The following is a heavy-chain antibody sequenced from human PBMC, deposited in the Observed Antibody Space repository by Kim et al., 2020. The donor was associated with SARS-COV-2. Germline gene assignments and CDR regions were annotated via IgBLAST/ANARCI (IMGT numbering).Heavy chain of an antibody. CDR3: ARPSAYCGGDCARDGMDV. CDR2: ISAYNGNT. Sequence: ASVKVSCKASGYTFTSYGISWVRQAPGQGLEWMGWISAYNGNTNYAQKLQGRVTMTTDTSTSTAYMELRSLRSGDTAVYYCARPSAYCGGDCARDGMDVWGQGTTVTVSS. D-gene: IGHD2-21*02. V-gene: IGHV1-18*01. J-gene: IGHJ6*02. CDR1: GYTFTSYG.